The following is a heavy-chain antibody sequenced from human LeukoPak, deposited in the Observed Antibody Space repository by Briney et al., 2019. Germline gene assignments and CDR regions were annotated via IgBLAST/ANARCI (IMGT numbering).Heavy chain of an antibody. Sequence: ASVTVSCTASGYTFTSYAMNWVRQAPGQGLEWMGWINTNTGNPTYAQGFTGRFVFSLDTSVSTAYLQISSLKAEDTAVYYRARAHSSGYSDYWGQGTLVTVSS. CDR1: GYTFTSYA. J-gene: IGHJ4*02. D-gene: IGHD3-22*01. V-gene: IGHV7-4-1*02. CDR2: INTNTGNP. CDR3: ARAHSSGYSDY.